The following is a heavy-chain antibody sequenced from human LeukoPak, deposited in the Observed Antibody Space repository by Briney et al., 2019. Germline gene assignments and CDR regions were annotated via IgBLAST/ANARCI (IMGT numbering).Heavy chain of an antibody. D-gene: IGHD2-15*01. V-gene: IGHV1-46*01. CDR2: INPSGGST. CDR3: ARGYCSGGSCLGSDY. J-gene: IGHJ4*02. CDR1: GYTFTSYY. Sequence: GASVKVSCKASGYTFTSYYMHWVRQAPGQGLEWMGIINPSGGSTSYAQKFQGRVTMTRDMSTSTVYMELSSLRSEDMAVYYCARGYCSGGSCLGSDYWGQGTLVTVSS.